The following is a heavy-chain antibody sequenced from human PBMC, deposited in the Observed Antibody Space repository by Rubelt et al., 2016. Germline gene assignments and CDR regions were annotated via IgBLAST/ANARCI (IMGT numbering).Heavy chain of an antibody. J-gene: IGHJ4*02. Sequence: GKGLEWVAAIVYDGSKQHYADSVKGRFTISRDNPKNTLYLQMNSLRAEDTAVYYCAKVYYGTSGYYRYYFDYWGQGTLVTVSS. CDR3: AKVYYGTSGYYRYYFDY. V-gene: IGHV3-30*04. CDR2: IVYDGSKQ. D-gene: IGHD3-22*01.